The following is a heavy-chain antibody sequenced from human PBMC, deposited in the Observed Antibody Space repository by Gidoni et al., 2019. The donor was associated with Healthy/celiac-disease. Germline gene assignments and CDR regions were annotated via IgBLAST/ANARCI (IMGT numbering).Heavy chain of an antibody. Sequence: EVQLVESGGVVVQRGGSLSLPCAASGSPFHHYTMHWVRQAPGKGLEWVSLISWDGGSTYYADSVKGRFTISRDNSKNSLYLQMNSLRTEDTALYYCAKEATPFGVVEGFDYWGQGTLVTVSS. D-gene: IGHD3-3*01. CDR2: ISWDGGST. CDR1: GSPFHHYT. V-gene: IGHV3-43*01. CDR3: AKEATPFGVVEGFDY. J-gene: IGHJ4*02.